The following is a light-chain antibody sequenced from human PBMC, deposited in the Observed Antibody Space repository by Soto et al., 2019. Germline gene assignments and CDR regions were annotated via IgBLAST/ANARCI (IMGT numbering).Light chain of an antibody. Sequence: DIQMTQSPSSLSASVGDRVTITCRASQGIRNYLAWYQQKPGKVPKLLIYAASTLQSGVPSRFSGSGSGTDFTLTINSLQPEDVATYYCQNYNSAPLTFGGGTKVEIK. J-gene: IGKJ4*01. V-gene: IGKV1-27*01. CDR1: QGIRNY. CDR3: QNYNSAPLT. CDR2: AAS.